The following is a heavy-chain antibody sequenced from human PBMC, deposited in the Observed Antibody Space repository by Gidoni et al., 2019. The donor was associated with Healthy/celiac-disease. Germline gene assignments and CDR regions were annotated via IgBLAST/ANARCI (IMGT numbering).Heavy chain of an antibody. CDR3: AKDKKYCSSTSCSPRTFDY. CDR1: GFTFSSYG. V-gene: IGHV3-30*18. Sequence: QVQLVESGGGVVQPGRSLRLSCAASGFTFSSYGMPWVRQAPGKGLEWVAVISYDGSNKYYADSVKGRFTISRDNSKNTLYLQMNSLRAEDTAVYYCAKDKKYCSSTSCSPRTFDYWGQGTLVTVSS. J-gene: IGHJ4*02. D-gene: IGHD2-2*01. CDR2: ISYDGSNK.